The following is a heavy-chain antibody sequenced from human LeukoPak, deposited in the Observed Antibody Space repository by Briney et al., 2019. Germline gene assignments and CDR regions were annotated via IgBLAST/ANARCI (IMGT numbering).Heavy chain of an antibody. J-gene: IGHJ4*02. D-gene: IGHD6-19*01. CDR2: TYYRSKWYN. CDR1: GDSVSSNSAA. V-gene: IGHV6-1*01. Sequence: SQTLTLTCAISGDSVSSNSAAWKWIRQSPSRGLEWLGRTYYRSKWYNDYAVTVKSRITINPDTSKNQFSLQLNSVTPEDTAVYYCAREKYGVLQSGWSLDYWGQGTLVTLSS. CDR3: AREKYGVLQSGWSLDY.